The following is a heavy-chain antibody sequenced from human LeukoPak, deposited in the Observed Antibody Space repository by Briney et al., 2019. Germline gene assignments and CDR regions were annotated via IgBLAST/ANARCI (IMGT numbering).Heavy chain of an antibody. V-gene: IGHV3-23*01. J-gene: IGHJ6*02. CDR1: GLTFSSYA. CDR3: SKPRGARADRGKIGMDV. Sequence: PGGSLRLSCAASGLTFSSYAMSWVRQAPGKGLEWVSTISGDGGGTHYADSVKGRSTISRDNSKNTLYLQMNSLRAEDTAVYYWSKPRGARADRGKIGMDVWGRGTTVTVSS. CDR2: ISGDGGGT. D-gene: IGHD2-15*01.